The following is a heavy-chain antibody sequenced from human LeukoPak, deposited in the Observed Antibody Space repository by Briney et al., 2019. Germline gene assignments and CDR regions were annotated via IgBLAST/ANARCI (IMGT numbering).Heavy chain of an antibody. Sequence: GGSPRLSCAASGFTFSSYEMNWVRQAPGKGLEWVSYISSSGSTIYYADSVKGRFTISRDNAKNSLYLQMNSLRAEDTAVHYCARDRSPILLWFGELDYWGQGTLVTVSS. D-gene: IGHD3-10*01. J-gene: IGHJ4*02. CDR1: GFTFSSYE. CDR2: ISSSGSTI. V-gene: IGHV3-48*03. CDR3: ARDRSPILLWFGELDY.